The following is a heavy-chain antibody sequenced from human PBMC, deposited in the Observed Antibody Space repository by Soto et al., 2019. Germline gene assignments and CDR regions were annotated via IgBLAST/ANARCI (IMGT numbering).Heavy chain of an antibody. CDR3: AIAARTIYDPLIVYDY. V-gene: IGHV4-34*08. D-gene: IGHD5-12*01. CDR1: GGTFSGYY. Sequence: QVQLEQWGAGLLKPSESLSLTCAVYGGTFSGYYWSWIRQPPGKGLEWIGEINHSGSTNYKPSLKSRVTISVDTYKIQFSLKLSAVTAADTAVYYCAIAARTIYDPLIVYDYWGQGTLVTVSS. J-gene: IGHJ4*02. CDR2: INHSGST.